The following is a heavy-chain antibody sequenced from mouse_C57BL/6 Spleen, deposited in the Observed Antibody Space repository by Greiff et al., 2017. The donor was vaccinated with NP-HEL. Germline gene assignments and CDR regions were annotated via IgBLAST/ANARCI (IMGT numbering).Heavy chain of an antibody. V-gene: IGHV1-18*01. CDR3: ARNYYGSLYFDY. Sequence: VQLQQSGPELVKPGASVKIPCKASGYTFTDYNMDWVKQSHGKSLEWIGDINPNNGGTIYNQKFKGKATLTVDKSSSTAYMELRSLTSEDTAVYYCARNYYGSLYFDYWGQGTTLTVSS. D-gene: IGHD1-1*01. CDR2: INPNNGGT. CDR1: GYTFTDYN. J-gene: IGHJ2*01.